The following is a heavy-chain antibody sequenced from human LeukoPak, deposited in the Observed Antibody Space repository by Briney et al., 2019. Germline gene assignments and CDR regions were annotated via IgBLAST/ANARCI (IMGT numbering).Heavy chain of an antibody. CDR1: GGSVSSYF. V-gene: IGHV4-59*02. CDR3: ARGVPGSVDYFDY. J-gene: IGHJ4*02. Sequence: SETLSLTCTVSGGSVSSYFWNWIRQPPGKGLEWIGYIHYTGITNYNPSLKSRVTISVDTSKNQFSLKLSSVTAADTAVYFCARGVPGSVDYFDYWGQGTLVTVSS. D-gene: IGHD6-19*01. CDR2: IHYTGIT.